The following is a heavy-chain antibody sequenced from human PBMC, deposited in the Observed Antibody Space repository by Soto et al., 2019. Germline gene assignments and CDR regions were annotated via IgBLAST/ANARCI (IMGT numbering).Heavy chain of an antibody. CDR1: GFTFNRYA. Sequence: RLTCSASGFTFNRYAMGWVHQAPGKGLEWVSAIIDDGGRAYYADSVKGRFTISRDNFKNTLSLQMNSLRAEDTAVYYCAKDKMEQWLVGGYFDYWGQATQVPGYS. CDR3: AKDKMEQWLVGGYFDY. D-gene: IGHD6-19*01. V-gene: IGHV3-23*01. CDR2: IIDDGGRA. J-gene: IGHJ4*02.